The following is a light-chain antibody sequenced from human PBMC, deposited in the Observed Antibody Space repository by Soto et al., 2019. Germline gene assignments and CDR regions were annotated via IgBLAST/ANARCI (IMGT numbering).Light chain of an antibody. V-gene: IGKV3-20*01. CDR2: GAS. J-gene: IGKJ4*01. CDR3: QQYGSSPLT. Sequence: EIVLTQSPGPLALSPGERATLSCRASQSVSSSHLAWYQQKPGQAPRLLIYGASSRATGIPDRFSGSGSGTDFTITISRLEPEDFAVYYCQQYGSSPLTFGGWTKVEI. CDR1: QSVSSSH.